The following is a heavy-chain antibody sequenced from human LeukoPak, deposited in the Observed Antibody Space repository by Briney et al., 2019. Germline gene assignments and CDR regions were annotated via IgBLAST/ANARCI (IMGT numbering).Heavy chain of an antibody. CDR2: ISYDGSNK. D-gene: IGHD4-17*01. V-gene: IGHV3-30*18. CDR3: AKGGGATVTCFDY. CDR1: GFTFSSYG. Sequence: GESLRLSCAASGFTFSSYGMHWVRQTPGKGLEWVAVISYDGSNKYYADSVKGRFTISRDNSKNTLYLQMNSLRAEDTAVYYCAKGGGATVTCFDYWGQGTLVTVSS. J-gene: IGHJ4*02.